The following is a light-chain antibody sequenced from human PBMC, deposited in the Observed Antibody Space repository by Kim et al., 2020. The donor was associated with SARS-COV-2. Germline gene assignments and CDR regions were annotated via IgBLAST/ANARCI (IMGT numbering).Light chain of an antibody. J-gene: IGKJ1*01. Sequence: SPVERVTLSCRASESVSGNYVAWYQERPGQAPRLLIYGADTRATGIPDRFSGTGSGADFTLTISRLEPGDSAVYYCQQYASSPGTFGQGTKVEIK. V-gene: IGKV3-20*01. CDR3: QQYASSPGT. CDR1: ESVSGNY. CDR2: GAD.